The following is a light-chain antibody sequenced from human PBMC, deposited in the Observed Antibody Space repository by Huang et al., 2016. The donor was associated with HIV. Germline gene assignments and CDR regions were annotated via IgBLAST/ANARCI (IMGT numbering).Light chain of an antibody. J-gene: IGKJ4*01. CDR2: ETS. CDR3: QQRSNWPLT. V-gene: IGKV3-11*01. CDR1: QSVRSY. Sequence: EIVLTKSPATLSLSPGERATLSCRASQSVRSYVAWYQQKPGQAPRRLIYETSVRATGVPGRISGSGSGSDFTLTISSLEPEDFAIYFCQQRSNWPLTFGGGTKVEIK.